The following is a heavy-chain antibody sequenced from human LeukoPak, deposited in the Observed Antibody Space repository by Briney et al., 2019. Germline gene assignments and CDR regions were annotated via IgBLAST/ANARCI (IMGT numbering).Heavy chain of an antibody. CDR3: ARRFVGARGYFDY. J-gene: IGHJ4*02. CDR2: IYYSGST. V-gene: IGHV4-59*08. Sequence: PSETLSLTCTVSGGSISSYYWSWIRQPPGKGLVWIGYIYYSGSTNYNPSLKSRVTISVDTSKNQFSLKLSSVTAADTAVYYCARRFVGARGYFDYWGQGTLVTVSS. CDR1: GGSISSYY. D-gene: IGHD1-26*01.